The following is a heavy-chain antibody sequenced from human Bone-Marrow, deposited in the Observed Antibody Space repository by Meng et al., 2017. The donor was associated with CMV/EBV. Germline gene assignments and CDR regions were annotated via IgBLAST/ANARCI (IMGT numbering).Heavy chain of an antibody. D-gene: IGHD5-24*01. V-gene: IGHV3-48*04. Sequence: GGSLRLSCAASGFTFSSYWMSWVRQAPGKGLEWVSYITISGSTIYYADSVKGRFTISRDNAKNSLYLQMNSLRAEDTAVYYCAREGDVEMATILDYRGQGTRVTVSS. CDR2: ITISGSTI. CDR1: GFTFSSYW. CDR3: AREGDVEMATILDY. J-gene: IGHJ4*02.